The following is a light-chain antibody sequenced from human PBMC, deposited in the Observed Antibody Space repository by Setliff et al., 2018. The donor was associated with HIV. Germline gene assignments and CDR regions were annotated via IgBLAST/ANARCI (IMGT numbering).Light chain of an antibody. CDR1: SSDVGVYNY. CDR2: DVS. J-gene: IGLJ1*01. V-gene: IGLV2-14*03. CDR3: SSYTYTSSTPLYV. Sequence: QSALTQSASVSGSPGQSITISCTRTSSDVGVYNYVSWYQQHPGKAPKLMISDVSNRPSGVSNRFSGSKSGNTASLTISGLQAEDEADYYCSSYTYTSSTPLYVFGTGTKVTVL.